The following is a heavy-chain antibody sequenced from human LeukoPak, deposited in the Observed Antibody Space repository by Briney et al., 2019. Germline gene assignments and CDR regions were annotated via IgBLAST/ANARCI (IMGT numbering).Heavy chain of an antibody. Sequence: QPGGSLRLSCAASGFTFRSFGMHWVRQAPGKGLVWVSRINSDGSTTSYADSVMGRFTISRDNAKNTLYLQMNSLRAEDTAVYYCARVIYSGWEGELSDWGQGTLVTVSS. D-gene: IGHD6-19*01. CDR2: INSDGSTT. CDR1: GFTFRSFG. CDR3: ARVIYSGWEGELSD. V-gene: IGHV3-74*01. J-gene: IGHJ4*02.